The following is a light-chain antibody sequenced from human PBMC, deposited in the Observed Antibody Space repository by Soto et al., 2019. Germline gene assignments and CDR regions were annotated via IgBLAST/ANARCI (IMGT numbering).Light chain of an antibody. Sequence: EIVLTQSPATLSLPPGERATLSCRASQSISSYLAWYQQKPGQAPRLLIYDASNRATGIPARFSGSGSGTDVTLTISSLEPEDFAVYFCQQRSNWPWTFGQGTKVEIK. CDR1: QSISSY. CDR3: QQRSNWPWT. J-gene: IGKJ1*01. V-gene: IGKV3-11*01. CDR2: DAS.